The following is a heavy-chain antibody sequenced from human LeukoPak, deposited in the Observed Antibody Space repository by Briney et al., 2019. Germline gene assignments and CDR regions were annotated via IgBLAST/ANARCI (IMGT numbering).Heavy chain of an antibody. CDR1: GFTFSSYA. CDR3: ASQSGYSYGNY. J-gene: IGHJ4*02. V-gene: IGHV3-30*04. Sequence: PGGSLRLSCAASGFTFSSYAMHWVRQAPGKGLEWVAVISYDGSNKYYADSVKGRFTISRDNSKNTLYLQMNSLRAEDTAVYYCASQSGYSYGNYWGQGTLVTVSS. CDR2: ISYDGSNK. D-gene: IGHD5-18*01.